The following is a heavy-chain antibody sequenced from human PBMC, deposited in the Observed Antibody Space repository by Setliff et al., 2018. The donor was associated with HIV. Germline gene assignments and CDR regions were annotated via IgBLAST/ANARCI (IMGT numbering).Heavy chain of an antibody. CDR2: IYTSGST. V-gene: IGHV4-4*09. CDR1: GGSISSYY. J-gene: IGHJ4*02. D-gene: IGHD3-22*01. Sequence: ETLSLTCTVSGGSISSYYWSWIRQPPGKGLEWIGYIYTSGSTNYNPSLKSRVTISVDTSKNQFSLKLSSVTAADTAVYYCARGLSFYDPGGFDYWGQGTLVTVST. CDR3: ARGLSFYDPGGFDY.